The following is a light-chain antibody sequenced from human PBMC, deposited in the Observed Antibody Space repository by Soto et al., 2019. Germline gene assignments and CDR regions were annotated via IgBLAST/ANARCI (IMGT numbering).Light chain of an antibody. Sequence: ETVLTQFPGTLSXAXGXXAXXXCXAMQSVSSHLDWYQQKPGQAPRLLIYGASTRATGIPARFSGSGSGTEFTLTINSLQAEDFATYYCQQTRSYPSTFGGGTKVDI. CDR3: QQTRSYPST. J-gene: IGKJ4*01. CDR1: QSVSSH. CDR2: GAS. V-gene: IGKV3-15*01.